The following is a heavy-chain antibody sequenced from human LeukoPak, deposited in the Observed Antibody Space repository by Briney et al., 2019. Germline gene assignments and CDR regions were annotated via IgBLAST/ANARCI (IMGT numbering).Heavy chain of an antibody. V-gene: IGHV4-34*01. CDR1: GGSFSGYY. Sequence: SETLSLTCAVYGGSFSGYYWSWIRQPPGKELEWIGEINHSGSTNYNPSLKSRVTISVDTSKNQFSLKLSSVTAADTAVYCCARGEDYGGNFDYWGQGTLVTVSS. CDR3: ARGEDYGGNFDY. CDR2: INHSGST. D-gene: IGHD4-17*01. J-gene: IGHJ4*02.